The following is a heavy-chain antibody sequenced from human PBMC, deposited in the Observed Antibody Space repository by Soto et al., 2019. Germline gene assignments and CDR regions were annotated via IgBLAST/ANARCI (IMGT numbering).Heavy chain of an antibody. Sequence: SETLSLTCTVSGGSISSSSYYWGWIRQPPGKGLEWIGSIYYSGSTYYNPSLKSRVTISVDTSKNQFSLKLSSVTAADTAVYYCARHGVVGATSMYYYYYGMDVWGQGTTVTVSS. J-gene: IGHJ6*02. D-gene: IGHD1-26*01. CDR2: IYYSGST. CDR1: GGSISSSSYY. CDR3: ARHGVVGATSMYYYYYGMDV. V-gene: IGHV4-39*01.